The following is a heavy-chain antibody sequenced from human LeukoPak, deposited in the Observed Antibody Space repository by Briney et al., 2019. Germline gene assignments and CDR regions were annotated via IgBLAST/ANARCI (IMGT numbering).Heavy chain of an antibody. V-gene: IGHV4-30-2*01. CDR2: IYHSGST. J-gene: IGHJ4*02. CDR3: ASFSSGWRDHFDY. D-gene: IGHD6-19*01. CDR1: GGSISSGGYS. Sequence: SETLSLTCAVSGGSISSGGYSWSWIRQPPGKGLEWIGYIYHSGSTYYNPSLKSRVTISVDRSKNQFSLKLSSVTAADTAVYYCASFSSGWRDHFDYWGQGTLVTVSS.